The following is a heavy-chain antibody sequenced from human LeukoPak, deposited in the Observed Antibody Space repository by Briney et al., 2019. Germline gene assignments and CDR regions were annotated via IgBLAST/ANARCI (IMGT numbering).Heavy chain of an antibody. V-gene: IGHV4-4*07. D-gene: IGHD6-19*01. CDR3: ARAVAEFYFDY. J-gene: IGHJ4*02. CDR2: MYTSGST. CDR1: GGSISTYY. Sequence: TSETLSLTCTLSGGSISTYYWSWIRQPARKGLEWIGRMYTSGSTNYNPSLKIRATMSVDTSKNQFALKLRSVNAADTAVSNCARAVAEFYFDYWGQGTLVTVSS.